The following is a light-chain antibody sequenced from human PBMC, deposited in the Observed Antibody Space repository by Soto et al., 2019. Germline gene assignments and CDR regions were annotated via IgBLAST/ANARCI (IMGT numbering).Light chain of an antibody. CDR1: QTVRNNY. Sequence: EFVLTQSPGTLALSPGXRATLSCRASQTVRNNYLAWYQQKPGQAPGLLIYGASNRATGIPDRFSGSGSGTDFTLTISRLEPEDFAVYYCQQYDSSPRTFGQGTKVDIK. CDR3: QQYDSSPRT. V-gene: IGKV3-20*01. J-gene: IGKJ1*01. CDR2: GAS.